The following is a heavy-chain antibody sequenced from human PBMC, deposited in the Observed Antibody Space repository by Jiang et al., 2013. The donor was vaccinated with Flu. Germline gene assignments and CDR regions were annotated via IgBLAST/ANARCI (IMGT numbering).Heavy chain of an antibody. CDR2: IYYSGST. CDR1: GGSVSSGSYY. V-gene: IGHV4-61*01. Sequence: LLKPSETLSLTCTVSGGSVSSGSYYWSWIRQPPGKGLEWIGYIYYSGSTNYNPSLKSRVTISVDTSKNQFSLKLSSVTAADTAVYYCARGGTVTTGFDYWGQGTLVTVSS. D-gene: IGHD4-11*01. CDR3: ARGGTVTTGFDY. J-gene: IGHJ4*02.